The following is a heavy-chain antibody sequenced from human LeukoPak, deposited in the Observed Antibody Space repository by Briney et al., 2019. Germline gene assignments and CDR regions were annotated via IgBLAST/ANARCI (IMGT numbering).Heavy chain of an antibody. J-gene: IGHJ4*02. D-gene: IGHD5-18*01. V-gene: IGHV3-23*01. CDR3: AKDPWIQLWSYFDY. CDR2: ISASSLSI. Sequence: GGSLRLSCAASGFTFSSYAMSWVRQAPGKGLEWVSGISASSLSIHYADSVKGRFTISRDNSKSTLFLQLSSLRAEDTAVYYCAKDPWIQLWSYFDYWGQGTLVTVSS. CDR1: GFTFSSYA.